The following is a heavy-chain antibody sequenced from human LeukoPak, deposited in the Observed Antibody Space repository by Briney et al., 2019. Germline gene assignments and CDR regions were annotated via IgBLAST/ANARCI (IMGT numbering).Heavy chain of an antibody. V-gene: IGHV1-8*01. CDR1: GYTFTSYD. J-gene: IGHJ5*02. D-gene: IGHD5-18*01. CDR3: ARGRSYGPGNNWFDP. CDR2: MNPNSGNT. Sequence: GASVKVSCKASGYTFTSYDINWVRQATGQGLEWMGWMNPNSGNTGYAQKFQGRVTMTRNTCISTAYMELSSLRSEDTAVYYCARGRSYGPGNNWFDPWGQGTLVTVSS.